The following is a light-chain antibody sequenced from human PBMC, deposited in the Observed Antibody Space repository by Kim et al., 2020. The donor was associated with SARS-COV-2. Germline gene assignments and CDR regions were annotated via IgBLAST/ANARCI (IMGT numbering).Light chain of an antibody. CDR1: QSVLYSSNNKNY. CDR2: WAS. J-gene: IGKJ2*01. CDR3: QEYYSSPYN. V-gene: IGKV4-1*01. Sequence: DIVMTQSPASLAVSLGERATINCKSSQSVLYSSNNKNYLAWYQQKPGQPPKLLISWASTRESGVPDRFSGSGSGTAFTLTISSLQAEDVAVYYCQEYYSSPYNFGLGTKLEI.